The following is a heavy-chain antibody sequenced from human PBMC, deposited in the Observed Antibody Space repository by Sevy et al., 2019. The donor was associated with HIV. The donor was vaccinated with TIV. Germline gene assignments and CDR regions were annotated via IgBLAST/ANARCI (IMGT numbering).Heavy chain of an antibody. V-gene: IGHV3-23*01. D-gene: IGHD4-17*01. CDR2: ISASAGYT. CDR3: AKDAAGGGDYIDSYFDY. Sequence: GGSLRLSCAASGFIFGSYAMSWVRQAPGKGLEWVAAISASAGYTYYTDSVKGRFTMPTDNSKNTVYLQMDSLRAEDSAVYYCAKDAAGGGDYIDSYFDYWGQGTLVTVSS. J-gene: IGHJ4*02. CDR1: GFIFGSYA.